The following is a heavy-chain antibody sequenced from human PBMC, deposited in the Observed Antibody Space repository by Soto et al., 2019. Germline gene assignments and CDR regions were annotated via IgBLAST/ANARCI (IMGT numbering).Heavy chain of an antibody. V-gene: IGHV3-23*01. CDR1: GFTFSTYA. CDR3: ARETQSTRYASGLNPFLVNF. D-gene: IGHD3-10*01. J-gene: IGHJ6*02. Sequence: PGGSLRLSCAASGFTFSTYAMTWVRQAPGKGLEWVSTISGSGSSTYYADSVNGRFTISRDNSKNTLFLQMNSLRAEDTAVYYCARETQSTRYASGLNPFLVNFWGQGTTVTVSS. CDR2: ISGSGSST.